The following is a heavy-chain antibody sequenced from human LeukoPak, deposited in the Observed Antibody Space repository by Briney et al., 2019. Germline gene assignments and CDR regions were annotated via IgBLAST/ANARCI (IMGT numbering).Heavy chain of an antibody. D-gene: IGHD3-3*01. J-gene: IGHJ3*02. CDR2: ISSSSSYI. Sequence: KSGGSLRLSCAASGFTFSSYSMNWVRQAPGKGLEWVSSISSSSSYIYYADSVKGRFTISRDNAKNSLYLQMNSLRAEDTAVYYCARGQEYYDFWSGYYKVGAFDIWGQGTMVIVSS. V-gene: IGHV3-21*01. CDR1: GFTFSSYS. CDR3: ARGQEYYDFWSGYYKVGAFDI.